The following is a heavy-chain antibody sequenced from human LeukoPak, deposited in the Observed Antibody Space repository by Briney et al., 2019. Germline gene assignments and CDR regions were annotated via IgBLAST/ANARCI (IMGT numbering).Heavy chain of an antibody. CDR2: ISDSSSYT. V-gene: IGHV3-21*01. CDR3: ARADLSGSYFHPHFLDY. J-gene: IGHJ4*02. CDR1: GFTFNNYN. Sequence: GGSLRLSCAASGFTFNNYNMNWVRQAPGKGLEWVSSISDSSSYTYYADSVRGRFTISRDNAKNSLYLQMNSLRAEDTAMYYCARADLSGSYFHPHFLDYWGQGTLVTVSS. D-gene: IGHD1-26*01.